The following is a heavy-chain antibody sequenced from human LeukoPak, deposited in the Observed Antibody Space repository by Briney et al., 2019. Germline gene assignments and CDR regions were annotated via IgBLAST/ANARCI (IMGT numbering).Heavy chain of an antibody. CDR2: IIPIFGTA. D-gene: IGHD1-26*01. CDR1: GGTFSSYA. J-gene: IGHJ4*02. V-gene: IGHV1-69*05. CDR3: ARRGRNPALDY. Sequence: SVKVSCKASGGTFSSYAISWVRQAPGQGLEWMGGIIPIFGTANYAQKFQGRVTMTRDMFTSTVYMELSSLRSEDTAVYYCARRGRNPALDYWGQGTLVTVSS.